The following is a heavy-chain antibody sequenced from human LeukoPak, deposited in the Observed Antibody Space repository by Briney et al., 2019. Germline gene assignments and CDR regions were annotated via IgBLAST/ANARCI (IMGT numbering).Heavy chain of an antibody. Sequence: PSETLSLTCTVSGGSISSYYWSWIRQPPGKGLEWIGYIYYSGSTNYNPSLKSRVTISVDTSKNQFSLKLSSVTAADTAVYYCARGSYSSSWYYYGMDVWGQGTTVTVSS. CDR2: IYYSGST. V-gene: IGHV4-59*01. CDR1: GGSISSYY. J-gene: IGHJ6*02. D-gene: IGHD6-13*01. CDR3: ARGSYSSSWYYYGMDV.